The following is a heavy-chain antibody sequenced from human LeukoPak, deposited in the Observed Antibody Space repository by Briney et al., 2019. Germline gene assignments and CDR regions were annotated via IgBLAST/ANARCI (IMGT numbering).Heavy chain of an antibody. CDR1: GFIFSSYA. CDR3: AEEPYNSGWYYFDY. J-gene: IGHJ4*02. CDR2: ISGSGGST. D-gene: IGHD6-19*01. V-gene: IGHV3-23*01. Sequence: PGGSLRLSCAASGFIFSSYAMSWVRQAPGKGLEWVSTISGSGGSTYYADSVKGRFTISRDNSKNTLYLQMNSLRAEDTAVYYCAEEPYNSGWYYFDYWGQGTLVTVSS.